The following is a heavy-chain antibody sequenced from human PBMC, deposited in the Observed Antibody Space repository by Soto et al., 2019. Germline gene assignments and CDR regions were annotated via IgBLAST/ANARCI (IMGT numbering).Heavy chain of an antibody. V-gene: IGHV3-9*01. Sequence: DVQLVESGGGLVQPGRSQRLSCAASGFTIDDYAMQWVRQAPGKGLEWVSSISWNSGKIGYADSVKGRFTISRDNAKNFLYLQMNSLRVEDTALYHCVKDKGDYWGQGTLVTVSS. CDR1: GFTIDDYA. J-gene: IGHJ4*02. CDR3: VKDKGDY. CDR2: ISWNSGKI.